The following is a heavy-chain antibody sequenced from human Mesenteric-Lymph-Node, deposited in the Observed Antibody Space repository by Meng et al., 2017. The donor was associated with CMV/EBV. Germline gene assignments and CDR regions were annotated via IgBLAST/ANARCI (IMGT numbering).Heavy chain of an antibody. CDR1: GYTLSELS. D-gene: IGHD2-2*01. Sequence: ASVKVSCKVSGYTLSELSMHWVRQAPGKGLEWMGGFDPEDVETVYAQKFQGRVTMTRDTSISTAYMELSRLRSDDTAVYYCARVTTNVVPAAMRTPWFDPWGQGTLVTVSS. J-gene: IGHJ5*02. V-gene: IGHV1-24*01. CDR2: FDPEDVET. CDR3: ARVTTNVVPAAMRTPWFDP.